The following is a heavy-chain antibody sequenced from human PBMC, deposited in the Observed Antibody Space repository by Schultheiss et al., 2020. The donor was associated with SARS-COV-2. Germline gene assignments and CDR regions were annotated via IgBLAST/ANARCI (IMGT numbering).Heavy chain of an antibody. CDR2: IYYSGST. Sequence: SQTLSLTCTVSGGSITSYYWNWIRQPPGKGLEWIGYIYYSGSTYYNPSLKSRVTISVDTSKNQFSLKLSSVTAADTAVYYCARGYPNCSSTSCYRHNWFDPWGQGTLVTVSS. J-gene: IGHJ5*02. CDR1: GGSITSYY. CDR3: ARGYPNCSSTSCYRHNWFDP. D-gene: IGHD2-2*02. V-gene: IGHV4-59*01.